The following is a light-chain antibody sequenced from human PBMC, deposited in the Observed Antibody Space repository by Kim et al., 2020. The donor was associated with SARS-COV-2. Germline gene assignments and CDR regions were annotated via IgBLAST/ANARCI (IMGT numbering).Light chain of an antibody. CDR3: QAWASSGV. CDR2: QDS. CDR1: KLGDKY. J-gene: IGLJ2*01. V-gene: IGLV3-1*01. Sequence: SYELTQPPSVSVSPGQTASITCSGDKLGDKYACWYQQKPGQSPVLVIYQDSKRPSGIPERFSASNSGNTATLTISGTQALDEADYYCQAWASSGVFGGGT.